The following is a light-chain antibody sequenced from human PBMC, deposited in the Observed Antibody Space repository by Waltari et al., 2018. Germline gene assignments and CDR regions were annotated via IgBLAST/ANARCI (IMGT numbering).Light chain of an antibody. V-gene: IGKV3-15*01. CDR1: QSVSSN. CDR3: QQYNNWHPWT. Sequence: EIVMTQSPATLSVSPGERATLPCRASQSVSSNLAWYQQKPGQAPRLLIYGASTRATGIPARFSGSGSGTEFTLTISSMQSEDFAVYYCQQYNNWHPWTFGQGTKVEIK. J-gene: IGKJ1*01. CDR2: GAS.